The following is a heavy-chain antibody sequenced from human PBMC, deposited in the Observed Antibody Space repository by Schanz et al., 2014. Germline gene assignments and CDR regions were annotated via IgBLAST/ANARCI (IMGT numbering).Heavy chain of an antibody. D-gene: IGHD2-2*01. Sequence: QVQLVQSGAEVKKPGASVKVSCRASGYTLSTHGIVWVRQAPGQGLEWMGLINPIDGSTTYVWGFHGRLTMTRDTSTTTVYMDLSTLRSEDTAVYYCARGSCTASGCYDAFDLWGQGTLVTVSS. CDR2: INPIDGST. CDR3: ARGSCTASGCYDAFDL. V-gene: IGHV1-46*01. J-gene: IGHJ3*01. CDR1: GYTLSTHG.